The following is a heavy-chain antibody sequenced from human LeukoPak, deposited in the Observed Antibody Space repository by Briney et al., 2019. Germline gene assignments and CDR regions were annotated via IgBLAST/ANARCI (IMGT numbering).Heavy chain of an antibody. D-gene: IGHD3-10*01. V-gene: IGHV3-23*01. Sequence: GGSLRLSCAASGFIVTNAWMNWVRQAPGKGLEWVSAISGSGGNTYYADSVKGRFTISRDNSKNTLYLQMNSLRAEDTAVYYCAKDRGYTWDYWGQGTLVTVSS. CDR3: AKDRGYTWDY. CDR1: GFIVTNAW. CDR2: ISGSGGNT. J-gene: IGHJ4*02.